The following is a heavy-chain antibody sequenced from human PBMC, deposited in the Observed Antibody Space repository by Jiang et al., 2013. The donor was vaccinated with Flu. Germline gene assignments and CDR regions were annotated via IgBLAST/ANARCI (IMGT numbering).Heavy chain of an antibody. CDR3: ARTSNDWYASDF. CDR1: GGSVSSGSYY. Sequence: SLTCTVSGGSVSSGSYYWSWIRQPPGKGLEWIGYIYYSGSTNYNPSLKSRVTISVDTSKNQFSLKLNSVTAADTAVYYCARTSNDWYASDFWGQGTLVTVSS. V-gene: IGHV4-61*01. J-gene: IGHJ4*02. CDR2: IYYSGST. D-gene: IGHD3-9*01.